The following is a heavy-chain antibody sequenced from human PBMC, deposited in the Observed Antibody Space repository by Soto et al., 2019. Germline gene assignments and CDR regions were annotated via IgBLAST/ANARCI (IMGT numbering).Heavy chain of an antibody. J-gene: IGHJ3*02. D-gene: IGHD3-22*01. Sequence: EVQLLESGGGLVQPGGSLRLSCAASGFTFSSYAMSWVRQAPGKGLEWVSAISGSGGSTYYADYVKGRFTISRDNSKNTLYLQMNSLRAEDTAVYDWAKLLLRDSSGFEGADAFDIWGQGTMVTVSS. CDR3: AKLLLRDSSGFEGADAFDI. CDR1: GFTFSSYA. CDR2: ISGSGGST. V-gene: IGHV3-23*01.